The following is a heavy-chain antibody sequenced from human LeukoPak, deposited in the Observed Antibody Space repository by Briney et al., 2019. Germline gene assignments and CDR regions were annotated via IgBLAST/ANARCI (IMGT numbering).Heavy chain of an antibody. CDR3: ARRARATAGGDYFDY. V-gene: IGHV4-59*08. CDR2: IYYSGNT. CDR1: GGSISSYY. Sequence: SETLSLTCTVSGGSISSYYWAWIRQPPRKGLEWIGYIYYSGNTNYNPSLKSRVTISLDTSRNQFSLKLSSVTAADTAVYYCARRARATAGGDYFDYWGQGTLVTVSS. D-gene: IGHD6-13*01. J-gene: IGHJ4*02.